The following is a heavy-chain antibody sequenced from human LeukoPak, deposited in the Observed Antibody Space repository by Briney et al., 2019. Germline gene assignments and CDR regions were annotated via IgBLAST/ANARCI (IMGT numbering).Heavy chain of an antibody. D-gene: IGHD2-15*01. CDR3: ARAARYCSGGSCYWRSWFDP. J-gene: IGHJ5*02. CDR2: INHSGST. CDR1: GGSFSGYY. V-gene: IGHV4-34*01. Sequence: SETLSLTCAVYGGSFSGYYWSWIRQPPGKGLEWIGEINHSGSTNYNLSLKSRVTISVDTSKNQFSLKLSSVTAADTAVYYCARAARYCSGGSCYWRSWFDPWGQGTLVTVSS.